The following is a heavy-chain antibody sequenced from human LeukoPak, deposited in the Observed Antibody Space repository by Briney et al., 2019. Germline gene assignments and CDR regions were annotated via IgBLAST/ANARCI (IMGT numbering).Heavy chain of an antibody. J-gene: IGHJ4*02. CDR3: ARGPEYSSGWKSAYFDY. CDR1: GYTFTNYY. D-gene: IGHD6-19*01. CDR2: INPSGGGT. Sequence: ASVKVSCKTSGYTFTNYYMHWVRQAPGQGLEWMGIINPSGGGTSYAQKVQGRVTMTGDTSTSTVYMELSSLRSDDTAVYYCARGPEYSSGWKSAYFDYWGQGTLVTVSS. V-gene: IGHV1-46*01.